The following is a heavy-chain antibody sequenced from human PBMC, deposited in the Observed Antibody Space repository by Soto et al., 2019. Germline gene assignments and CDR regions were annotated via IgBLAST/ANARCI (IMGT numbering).Heavy chain of an antibody. D-gene: IGHD4-17*01. CDR1: GYSFISYG. V-gene: IGHV1-18*01. J-gene: IGHJ4*02. Sequence: QVQLVQSGAEVKKPGASVKVSCKASGYSFISYGISWVRQAPGQGLEWMGWIRAYNGNTNYAQKLQGRVTMTTDTSTNTAHMELRRLRSDDTAVYYCARNGDSREDNCDYWGQGTLVTVSS. CDR3: ARNGDSREDNCDY. CDR2: IRAYNGNT.